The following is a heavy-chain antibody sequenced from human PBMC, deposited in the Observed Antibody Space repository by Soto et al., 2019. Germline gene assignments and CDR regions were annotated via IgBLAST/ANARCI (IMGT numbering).Heavy chain of an antibody. CDR1: GGTFSSYT. V-gene: IGHV1-69*02. CDR2: IIPILGIA. Sequence: ASVKVSCKASGGTFSSYTISWVRQAPGQGLEWMGRIIPILGIANYAQKFQGRVTITADKSTSTAYMELTSLKVEDTAVYFCARGRIVVPPFDSWGRGTLVTVSS. CDR3: ARGRIVVPPFDS. J-gene: IGHJ5*01. D-gene: IGHD3-16*02.